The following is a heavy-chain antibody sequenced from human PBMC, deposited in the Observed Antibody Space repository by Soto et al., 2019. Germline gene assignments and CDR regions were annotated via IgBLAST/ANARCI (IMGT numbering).Heavy chain of an antibody. Sequence: PSEAVSLTCAVSGGSISSGGYSWSWIRQPPGKGLEWIGYIYHSGSTYYSPSLKSRVTISVDRSKNQFSLKLSSVTAADTAVYYCARALEDPPDYYYDSSGYSYFDYWGQGTLVTVSS. CDR3: ARALEDPPDYYYDSSGYSYFDY. V-gene: IGHV4-30-2*01. J-gene: IGHJ4*02. CDR2: IYHSGST. CDR1: GGSISSGGYS. D-gene: IGHD3-22*01.